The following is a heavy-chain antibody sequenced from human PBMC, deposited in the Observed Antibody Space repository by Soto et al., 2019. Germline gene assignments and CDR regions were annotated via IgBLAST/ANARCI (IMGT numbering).Heavy chain of an antibody. CDR3: ARGRKLLRIFDY. V-gene: IGHV4-31*03. D-gene: IGHD3-22*01. J-gene: IGHJ4*02. CDR1: GGSISSGGYY. CDR2: IYYSGST. Sequence: SETLSLTCTVSGGSISSGGYYWSWIRQRPGKGLEWIGYIYYSGSTYYNPSLKSRVTISVDTSKNQFSLKLSSVTAADTAVYYCARGRKLLRIFDYWGQGTLVTVSS.